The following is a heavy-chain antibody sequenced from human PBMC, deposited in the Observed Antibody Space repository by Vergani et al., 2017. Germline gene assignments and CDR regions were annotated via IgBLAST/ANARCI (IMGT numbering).Heavy chain of an antibody. CDR2: ISAYNGNT. CDR3: ARVLRYQLHLGWFDP. D-gene: IGHD2-2*01. Sequence: QVQLVQSGAEVKKPGASVKVSCKASGYTFTSYGISWVRQAPGQGLEWMGWISAYNGNTNYAQKLQGRVTMTTDTSTSTAYMELRSLGSDDTAVYYCARVLRYQLHLGWFDPWGQGTLVTVSS. CDR1: GYTFTSYG. V-gene: IGHV1-18*01. J-gene: IGHJ5*02.